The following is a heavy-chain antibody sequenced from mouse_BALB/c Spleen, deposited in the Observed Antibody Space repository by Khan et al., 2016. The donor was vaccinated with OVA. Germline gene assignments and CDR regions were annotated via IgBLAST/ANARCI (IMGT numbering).Heavy chain of an antibody. Sequence: QIQLVQSGPELKKPGETVKISCKASGYTFTNYGMNWMKQAPGKGLKWMGWINTYTGEPTYADDFKGRFAFSLETSVSTAYLQINNLKNEDTATXVCANPPYFSYVMDYWGQGTSVTVSS. D-gene: IGHD2-10*01. CDR2: INTYTGEP. CDR3: ANPPYFSYVMDY. CDR1: GYTFTNYG. V-gene: IGHV9-3-1*01. J-gene: IGHJ4*01.